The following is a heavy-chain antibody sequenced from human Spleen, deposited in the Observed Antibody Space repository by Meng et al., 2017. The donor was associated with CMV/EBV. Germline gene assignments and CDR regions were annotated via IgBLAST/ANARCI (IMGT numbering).Heavy chain of an antibody. D-gene: IGHD1-1*01. V-gene: IGHV1-18*01. CDR2: ISPSDGDT. CDR3: ARDKGLLVGPTGSRPPNFYFDH. CDR1: GYTFSNYG. Sequence: ASVQVSCKTSGYTFSNYGISWLRQAPGRGLEWMGWISPSDGDTIYTRRLQGRVTMTTDTSTSTAYMELSTLRSDDTAVYYCARDKGLLVGPTGSRPPNFYFDHWGQGTPVTVSS. J-gene: IGHJ4*02.